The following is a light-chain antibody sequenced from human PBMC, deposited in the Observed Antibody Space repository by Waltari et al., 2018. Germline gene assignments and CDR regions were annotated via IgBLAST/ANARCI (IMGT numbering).Light chain of an antibody. CDR3: QVWESYGAHLVV. Sequence: SYVLTQPPSVSVAPGKTARITCGGSNIGSKNVNWYQQKPGQAPVLVIYYDSDRPSVFPERFSGSNSGNTATLTISRVEAVDEADYYCQVWESYGAHLVVFGGGTNLTVV. J-gene: IGLJ2*01. V-gene: IGLV3-21*01. CDR2: YDS. CDR1: NIGSKN.